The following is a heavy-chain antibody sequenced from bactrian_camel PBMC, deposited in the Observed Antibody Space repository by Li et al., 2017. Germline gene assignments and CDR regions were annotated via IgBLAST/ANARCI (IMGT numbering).Heavy chain of an antibody. V-gene: IGHV3-3*01. CDR3: SAETLRSRGWACPAHSWNI. J-gene: IGHJ4*01. Sequence: HVQLVESGGGSVQAGESLTLSCVNSGATYSSYCVAWFRQTPGKEREAVARICDRGGTLYADSVKGRFTISVDNAKNSVYLQMNSLKPEDTAMYYCSAETLRSRGWACPAHSWNIWGQGTQVTVS. CDR2: ICDRGGT. CDR1: GATYSSYC. D-gene: IGHD5*01.